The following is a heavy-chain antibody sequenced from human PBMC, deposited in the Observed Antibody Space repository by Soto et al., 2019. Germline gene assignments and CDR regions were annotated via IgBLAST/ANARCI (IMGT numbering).Heavy chain of an antibody. CDR1: GFTFSSYG. D-gene: IGHD1-7*01. CDR2: SSATGAGT. CDR3: AKDRRAGGNYGFYSDF. J-gene: IGHJ4*02. Sequence: EVQLLESGGGLVQPGGSLRLSCAASGFTFSSYGMTWVRQAPGKGLEWVSFSSATGAGTYYADSVKGRFTISRDNSKNTLYLQMTSLRADATAVYYCAKDRRAGGNYGFYSDFWGQGALVIVPS. V-gene: IGHV3-23*01.